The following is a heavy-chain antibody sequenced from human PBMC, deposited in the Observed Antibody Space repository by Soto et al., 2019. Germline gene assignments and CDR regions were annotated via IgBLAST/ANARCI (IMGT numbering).Heavy chain of an antibody. D-gene: IGHD4-4*01. Sequence: QVQLVQSGAETRKPGASVKVSCKTSGYTFINYGISWVRQAPGQGLAWMGWINGYNGNTNYAQDFQGRVAMTTDTSTSTVYMELRNLRSDDTAVYYCARGDSPVQFDYWGQGTLVTVSS. J-gene: IGHJ4*02. CDR3: ARGDSPVQFDY. V-gene: IGHV1-18*01. CDR1: GYTFINYG. CDR2: INGYNGNT.